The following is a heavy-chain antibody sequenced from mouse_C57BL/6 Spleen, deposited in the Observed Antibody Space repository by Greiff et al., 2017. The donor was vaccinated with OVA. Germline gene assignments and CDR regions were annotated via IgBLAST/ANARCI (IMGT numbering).Heavy chain of an antibody. J-gene: IGHJ3*01. D-gene: IGHD2-4*01. CDR3: TPLYYDYDEFAY. CDR1: GFNIKDDY. Sequence: VQLQQSGAELVRPGASVKLSCTASGFNIKDDYMHWVKQRPEQGLEWIGWIDPENGDTEYASKFQGKATITADTSSNTAYLQLSSLTSEDTAVYYCTPLYYDYDEFAYWGQGTLVTVSA. V-gene: IGHV14-4*01. CDR2: IDPENGDT.